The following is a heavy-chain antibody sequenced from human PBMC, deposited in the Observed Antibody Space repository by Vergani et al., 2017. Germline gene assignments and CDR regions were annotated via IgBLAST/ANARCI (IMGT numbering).Heavy chain of an antibody. Sequence: EVQLVESGGGLVKPGGSLRLSCAASGFTFSNAWMSWVRQAPGKGLEWVGRIKSKTDGGKNDYAGPVKGRFTISRDDSKTRLYLQMQSLKTEDPAVYYCTTDSRLYGGGDCDPLGDWGQGTLVTVSS. V-gene: IGHV3-15*01. J-gene: IGHJ4*02. D-gene: IGHD2-21*02. CDR1: GFTFSNAW. CDR2: IKSKTDGGKN. CDR3: TTDSRLYGGGDCDPLGD.